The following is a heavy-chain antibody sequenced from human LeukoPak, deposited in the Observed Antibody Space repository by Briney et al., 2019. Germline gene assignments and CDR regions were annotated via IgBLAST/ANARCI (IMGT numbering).Heavy chain of an antibody. D-gene: IGHD1-26*01. Sequence: SETLSLTCTVSGGSISSGSYYWSWIRQPAGKGLEWIGRIYTSGSTNYNPSLKSRVTISVDTSKNQFSLKLSSVTAADTAVYYCARDISGSYRIPFFDYWGQGTLVTVSS. CDR2: IYTSGST. J-gene: IGHJ4*02. CDR3: ARDISGSYRIPFFDY. V-gene: IGHV4-61*02. CDR1: GGSISSGSYY.